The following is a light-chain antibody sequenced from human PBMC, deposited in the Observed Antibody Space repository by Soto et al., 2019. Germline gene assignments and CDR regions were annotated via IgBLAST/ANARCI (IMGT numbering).Light chain of an antibody. Sequence: QSALTQPRSVSGSPGLSVTISRTGSSSDVGKYDFVSWYHQHPDRAPKLIFYDVTKRSSGVPDRFSVSKSGNTASVTISGLQTDDEADYCCCSYGGGFPGVFCGGTEVTVL. CDR3: CSYGGGFPGV. J-gene: IGLJ3*02. CDR1: SSDVGKYDF. V-gene: IGLV2-11*01. CDR2: DVT.